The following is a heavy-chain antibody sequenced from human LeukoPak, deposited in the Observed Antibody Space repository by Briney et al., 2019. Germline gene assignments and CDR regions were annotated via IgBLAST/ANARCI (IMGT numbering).Heavy chain of an antibody. CDR3: ARGDSSSLGYYGMDV. V-gene: IGHV4-59*12. D-gene: IGHD6-13*01. CDR1: GGSISSYY. CDR2: IYYSGST. Sequence: PSETLSFTCTVSGGSISSYYWSWIRQPPGKGREWIGYIYYSGSTNYNPSLKSRVTISVDTSKNQFSLKLSSVTAADTAVYYCARGDSSSLGYYGMDVWGQGTTVTVSS. J-gene: IGHJ6*02.